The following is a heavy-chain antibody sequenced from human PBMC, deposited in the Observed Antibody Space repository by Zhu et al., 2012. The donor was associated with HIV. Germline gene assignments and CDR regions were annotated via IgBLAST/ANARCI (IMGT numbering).Heavy chain of an antibody. CDR2: IYHSGST. CDR3: ARVQRVPAAXFDY. V-gene: IGHV4-38-2*01. Sequence: QVQLQESGPGLVKPSETLSLTCAVSGYSISSGYYWGWIRQPPGKGLEWIGSIYHSGSTYYNPSLKSRVTISVDTSKNQFSLKLSSVTAADTAVYYCARVQRVPAAXFDYWGQGTLVTVSS. J-gene: IGHJ4*02. D-gene: IGHD2-2*01. CDR1: GYSISSGYY.